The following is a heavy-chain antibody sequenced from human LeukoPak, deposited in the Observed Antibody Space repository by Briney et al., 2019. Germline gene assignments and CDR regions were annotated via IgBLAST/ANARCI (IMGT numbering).Heavy chain of an antibody. Sequence: ASVKVSCKASGYTFTGYYMHWVRQAPGQGLEWMGWINPNSGGTNYAQKFQGRVTMTRDTSISTAYMELSRLRSDDTAVYYCAGDYYDFWSGYYGPVNWFDPWGQGTLVTVSS. CDR3: AGDYYDFWSGYYGPVNWFDP. CDR2: INPNSGGT. V-gene: IGHV1-2*02. J-gene: IGHJ5*02. D-gene: IGHD3-3*01. CDR1: GYTFTGYY.